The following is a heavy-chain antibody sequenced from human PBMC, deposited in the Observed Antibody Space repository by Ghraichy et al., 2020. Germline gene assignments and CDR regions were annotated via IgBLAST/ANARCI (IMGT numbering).Heavy chain of an antibody. Sequence: GGSLRLSCAASGFTFSSYWMSWVRQAPGKGLEWVANIKQDGSEKYYVDSVKGRFTISRDNAKNSLYLQMNSLRAEDTAVYYCARDQRCSGGSCYSYNWFDRWGQGTLVTVSS. J-gene: IGHJ5*02. CDR3: ARDQRCSGGSCYSYNWFDR. CDR2: IKQDGSEK. V-gene: IGHV3-7*03. CDR1: GFTFSSYW. D-gene: IGHD2-15*01.